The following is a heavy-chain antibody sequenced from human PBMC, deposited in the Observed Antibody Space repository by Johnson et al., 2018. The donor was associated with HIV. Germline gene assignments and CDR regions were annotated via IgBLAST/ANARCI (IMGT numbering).Heavy chain of an antibody. V-gene: IGHV3-30*18. CDR3: AKGRKWNDVGNDALDI. CDR1: GLIFSDFG. Sequence: VQLVESGGTVVQPGRSLRLSCAASGLIFSDFGMHWVRQAPGKGLEWVAVISHDANNKFYADSVKGRFAVSRDDSKNTLYLQMSSLRVEDTAVYYCAKGRKWNDVGNDALDIWGQGTLVTVSS. D-gene: IGHD1-1*01. J-gene: IGHJ3*02. CDR2: ISHDANNK.